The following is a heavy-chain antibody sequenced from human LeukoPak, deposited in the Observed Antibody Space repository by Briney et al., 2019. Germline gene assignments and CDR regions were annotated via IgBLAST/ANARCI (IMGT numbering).Heavy chain of an antibody. CDR3: ASRTASALEGFDI. CDR2: IYYSGST. V-gene: IGHV4-39*07. J-gene: IGHJ3*02. D-gene: IGHD6-19*01. Sequence: PSGTLSLTCTVSGGSISSSSYYWGWIRQPPGKGLEWIGSIYYSGSTNHNPSLISRLTISVDKSRNQFSLKLSSVTAADTAVYYCASRTASALEGFDIWGQGTMVTVSS. CDR1: GGSISSSSYY.